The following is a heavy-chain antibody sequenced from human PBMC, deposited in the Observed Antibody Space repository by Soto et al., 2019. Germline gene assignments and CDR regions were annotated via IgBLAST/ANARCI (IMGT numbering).Heavy chain of an antibody. CDR1: CFTYFSYC. V-gene: IGHV3-48*02. J-gene: IGHJ4*02. Sequence: GVSLVLSCAPSCFTYFSYCMNWVIQAPGKGLEWVSYISSSSSTIYYADSVKGRFTISRDNAKNSLYLQMNSLRDEDTAVYYCARDRDYYDSSGYYHGFDYWGQGT. CDR2: ISSSSSTI. CDR3: ARDRDYYDSSGYYHGFDY. D-gene: IGHD3-22*01.